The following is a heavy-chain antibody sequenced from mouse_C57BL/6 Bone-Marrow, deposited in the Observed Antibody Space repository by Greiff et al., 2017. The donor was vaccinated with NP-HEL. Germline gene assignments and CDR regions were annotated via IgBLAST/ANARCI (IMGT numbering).Heavy chain of an antibody. J-gene: IGHJ2*01. Sequence: EVQRVESGGGLVKPGGSLKLSCAASGFTFSSYAMSWVRQTPEKRLEWVATISDGGSYTYYPDNVKGRFTISRDNAKNNLYLQMSHLKSEDTAMYYCARGVGLPHFDYWGQGTTLTVSS. V-gene: IGHV5-4*01. CDR1: GFTFSSYA. CDR2: ISDGGSYT. D-gene: IGHD6-1*01. CDR3: ARGVGLPHFDY.